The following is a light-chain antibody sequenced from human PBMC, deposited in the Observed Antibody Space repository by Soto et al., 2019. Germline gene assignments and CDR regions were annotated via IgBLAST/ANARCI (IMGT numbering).Light chain of an antibody. CDR1: QIVSSTY. J-gene: IGKJ1*01. CDR3: QQYDGSPRT. Sequence: EIVLTQSPGTLSLSPGERATLSCRASQIVSSTYLAWYQQKPGQAPRLLIYGASSRATGIPDRFSGSGSGTDFTLTISRLEPEDFAVYYCQQYDGSPRTFGEGTKVDIK. CDR2: GAS. V-gene: IGKV3-20*01.